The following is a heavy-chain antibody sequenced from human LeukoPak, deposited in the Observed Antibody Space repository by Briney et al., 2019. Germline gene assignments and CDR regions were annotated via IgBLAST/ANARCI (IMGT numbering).Heavy chain of an antibody. CDR3: VADSGNRSGGDL. V-gene: IGHV3-74*03. CDR2: IDSDGGRI. CDR1: GFTFSSHA. Sequence: PGGSLTLSCAASGFTFSSHAMGWVRQVPGKGLAWLSRIDSDGGRIQYADSVKGRFTISRDNAKNTVYLQMNSLRPEDTALYYCVADSGNRSGGDLWGQGTLVTVSS. D-gene: IGHD1-26*01. J-gene: IGHJ5*02.